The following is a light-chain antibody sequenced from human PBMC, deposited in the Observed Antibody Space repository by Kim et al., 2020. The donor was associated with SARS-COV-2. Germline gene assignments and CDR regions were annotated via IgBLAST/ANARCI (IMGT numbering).Light chain of an antibody. V-gene: IGLV2-18*02. J-gene: IGLJ3*02. CDR1: SSDVGSYDR. CDR2: EVS. CDR3: SSYTSSSTWV. Sequence: GQSVTISCTGTSSDVGSYDRVSWYQQPPGTAPKVMIYEVSNRPSGVPNRFSGSKSGNTASLTISGLQAEDEADYYCSSYTSSSTWVFGGGTQLTVL.